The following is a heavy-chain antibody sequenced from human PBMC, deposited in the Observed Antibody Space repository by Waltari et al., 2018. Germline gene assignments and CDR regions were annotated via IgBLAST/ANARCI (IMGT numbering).Heavy chain of an antibody. CDR3: ARDFSSGWVSFYYGMDV. Sequence: QVQLQESGPGLVKPSETLSLTCTVSGGSISSYHWSWIRQPAGKGLEWIGRIYTSGSTNYNPSLKSRVTMSVDTSKNQFSLKLSSVTAADTAVYYCARDFSSGWVSFYYGMDVWGQGTTVTVSS. J-gene: IGHJ6*02. V-gene: IGHV4-4*07. D-gene: IGHD6-19*01. CDR1: GGSISSYH. CDR2: IYTSGST.